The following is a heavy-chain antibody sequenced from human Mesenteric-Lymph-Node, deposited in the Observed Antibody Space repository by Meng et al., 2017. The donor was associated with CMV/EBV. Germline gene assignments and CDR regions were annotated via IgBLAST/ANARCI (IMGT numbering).Heavy chain of an antibody. D-gene: IGHD3-22*01. CDR1: GGTFDSHA. J-gene: IGHJ4*02. CDR3: ARGRDSSGFHFDY. CDR2: IIPVIGTG. Sequence: ASGGTFDSHAIAWVCQGPRQGLEWMGRIIPVIGTGNYAQKFQGRVTITADKSTSTVYMELYSLTSEDTAVYYCARGRDSSGFHFDYWGQGTLVTVSS. V-gene: IGHV1-69*04.